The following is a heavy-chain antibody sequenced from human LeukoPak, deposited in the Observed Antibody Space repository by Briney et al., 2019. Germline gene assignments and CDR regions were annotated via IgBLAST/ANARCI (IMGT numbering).Heavy chain of an antibody. CDR1: GFTVSSNY. Sequence: GGSLRLSCAASGFTVSSNYMSWVRQAPGKGLEWVSVIYSGGSTYYADSVEGRFTISRDNSKNTLYLQMNSLRAEDTAVYYCARSQWLGARLDYWGQGTLVTVSS. V-gene: IGHV3-66*01. CDR2: IYSGGST. CDR3: ARSQWLGARLDY. J-gene: IGHJ4*02. D-gene: IGHD6-19*01.